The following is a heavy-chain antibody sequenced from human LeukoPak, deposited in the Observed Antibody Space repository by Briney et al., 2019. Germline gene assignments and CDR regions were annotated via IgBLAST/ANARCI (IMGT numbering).Heavy chain of an antibody. CDR3: ARDQWLLPEYYYYGMDV. V-gene: IGHV3-48*01. CDR2: ISSSSTI. J-gene: IGHJ6*04. Sequence: GGSLRLSCAGAGFIFSSHSMNWVRQAPGKGLEWVSYISSSSTIYYTDSVKGRFTVSRDNAKNSLYLQMNSLRAEDTAVYYCARDQWLLPEYYYYGMDVWGKGTTVTVSS. CDR1: GFIFSSHS. D-gene: IGHD3-22*01.